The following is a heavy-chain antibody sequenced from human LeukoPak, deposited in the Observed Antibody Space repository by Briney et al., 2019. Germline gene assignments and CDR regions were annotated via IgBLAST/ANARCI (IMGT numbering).Heavy chain of an antibody. Sequence: PSESLSLTCTVSGDSTSTYYWSWIRQPPGKGLEWIGHIHYPGTTNYNPSLKSRVTMSVDTSKNQFSLKLSSVTAADTAVYYCARLRYCSSARCKYYFDFWGQGTLVTVSS. V-gene: IGHV4-59*08. CDR3: ARLRYCSSARCKYYFDF. CDR1: GDSTSTYY. D-gene: IGHD2-2*01. CDR2: IHYPGTT. J-gene: IGHJ4*02.